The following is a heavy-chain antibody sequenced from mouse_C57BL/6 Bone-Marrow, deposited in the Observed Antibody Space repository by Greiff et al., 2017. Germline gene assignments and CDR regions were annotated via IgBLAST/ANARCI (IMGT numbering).Heavy chain of an antibody. CDR1: GFSFNTYA. Sequence: EAGGGLVQPKGSLKLSCAASGFSFNTYAMNWVRQAPGKGLEWVARIRSKSNNYATYYADSVKDRFTISRDDSESMLYLQMNNLKTEDTAMYYCVRRGFAYWGQGTLSLSLQ. V-gene: IGHV10-1*01. J-gene: IGHJ3*01. CDR3: VRRGFAY. CDR2: IRSKSNNYAT.